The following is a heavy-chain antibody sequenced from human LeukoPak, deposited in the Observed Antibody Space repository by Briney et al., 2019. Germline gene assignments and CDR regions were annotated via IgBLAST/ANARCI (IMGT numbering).Heavy chain of an antibody. CDR1: GYTFTGYY. D-gene: IGHD6-19*01. CDR3: ARDPFYSSGWYGFDY. V-gene: IGHV1-2*02. Sequence: GPVKVSCKASGYTFTGYYMHWVRQAPGQGLEWMGWINPNSGGTSYAQKFQGRVTMTRDTSISTAYMELSRLRSDDTAVYYCARDPFYSSGWYGFDYWGQGTLVTVSS. CDR2: INPNSGGT. J-gene: IGHJ4*02.